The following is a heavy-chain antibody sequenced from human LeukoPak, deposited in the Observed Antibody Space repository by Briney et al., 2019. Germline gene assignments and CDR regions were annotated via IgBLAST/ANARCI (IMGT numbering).Heavy chain of an antibody. D-gene: IGHD4-17*01. CDR3: ASTDPRHDGFDL. CDR2: ISSSGSTI. J-gene: IGHJ3*01. CDR1: GFTFSSYE. Sequence: PGGSLRLSCAASGFTFSSYEMNWVRQAPGKGLEWVSYISSSGSTIYYADSVKGRFTISRDNAKNSLYLQMNSLRAEDTAVYYCASTDPRHDGFDLWGPGTKVTVSS. V-gene: IGHV3-48*03.